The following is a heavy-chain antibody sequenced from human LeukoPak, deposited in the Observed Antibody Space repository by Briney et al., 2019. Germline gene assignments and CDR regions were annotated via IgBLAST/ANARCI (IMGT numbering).Heavy chain of an antibody. CDR3: ARVGYYYYYGMDV. Sequence: GESLKISCKGSGYSFTSYWIGWVGQMPGKGLEWMGIIFPGDSDTRYSPSFQGQVTISADKSISTAYLQWSSLKASDTAMYYCARVGYYYYYGMDVWGKGTTVTVSS. CDR1: GYSFTSYW. CDR2: IFPGDSDT. V-gene: IGHV5-51*01. J-gene: IGHJ6*04.